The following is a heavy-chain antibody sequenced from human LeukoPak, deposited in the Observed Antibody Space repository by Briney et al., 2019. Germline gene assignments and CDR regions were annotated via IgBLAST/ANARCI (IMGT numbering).Heavy chain of an antibody. V-gene: IGHV4-59*01. CDR2: IYYSGST. CDR3: AGEEWHLGHYWFDP. D-gene: IGHD3-3*01. CDR1: GGSISSYY. Sequence: SETLSLTCTVSGGSISSYYWSWIRQPPGKGLEWIGYIYYSGSTNYNPSLKSRVTISVDTSKNQFSLKLSSVTAADTAVYYCAGEEWHLGHYWFDPWGQGTLVTVSS. J-gene: IGHJ5*02.